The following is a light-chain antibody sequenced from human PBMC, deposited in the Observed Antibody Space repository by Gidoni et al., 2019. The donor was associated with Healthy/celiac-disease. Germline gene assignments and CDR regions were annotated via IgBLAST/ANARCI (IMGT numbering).Light chain of an antibody. V-gene: IGKV3-11*01. CDR2: DAS. Sequence: VLTQSPATLSLSPGERATLSCRASQRVSSYLAWYQQKPGQAPRLLIYDASNRATGIPARFSGSGSGTDFTLTISSLEPEDFAVYYWQQRSNWPGTFGQGTKVEIK. CDR1: QRVSSY. J-gene: IGKJ1*01. CDR3: QQRSNWPGT.